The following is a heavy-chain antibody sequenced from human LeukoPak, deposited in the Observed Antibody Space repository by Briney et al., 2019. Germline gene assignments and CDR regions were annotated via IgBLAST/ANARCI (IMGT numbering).Heavy chain of an antibody. CDR2: IRQDGSEK. CDR1: GFTFSRYW. V-gene: IGHV3-7*01. J-gene: IGHJ1*01. CDR3: ARERDITSTAGYFQH. D-gene: IGHD5-12*01. Sequence: PGGSLRLSCAASGFTFSRYWMSWVRQAPGKGLEWVANIRQDGSEKHYLDSVKGRITISRDNSKNTLYLQMNSLRPEDTAVYYCARERDITSTAGYFQHWGQGTLVTVSS.